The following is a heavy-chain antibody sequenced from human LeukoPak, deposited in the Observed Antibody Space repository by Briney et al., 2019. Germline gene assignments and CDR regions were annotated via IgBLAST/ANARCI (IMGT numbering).Heavy chain of an antibody. Sequence: SVKVSCKASGGTFSSYAISWVRQAPGQGLEWMGGIIPIFGTANYAQKFQGRVTITADESTSTAYMELSSLRSEDTAVYYCARDRVGATTGFDYWGQGTLVTVSS. CDR1: GGTFSSYA. J-gene: IGHJ4*02. D-gene: IGHD1-26*01. CDR3: ARDRVGATTGFDY. CDR2: IIPIFGTA. V-gene: IGHV1-69*13.